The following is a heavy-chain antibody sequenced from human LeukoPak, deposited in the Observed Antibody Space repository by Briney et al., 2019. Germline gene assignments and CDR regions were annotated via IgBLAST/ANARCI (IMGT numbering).Heavy chain of an antibody. V-gene: IGHV1-46*03. CDR1: GYTFIRYH. CDR2: LKLYDGSI. D-gene: IGHD2-15*01. J-gene: IGHJ4*02. Sequence: ASVKVSCKASGYTFIRYHMHWVRQAPGQGLEWIGVLKLYDGSISHAQKFQGRVTMTSDTSTSTVYMELSSLRSEDTAVYYCTRLREGSCYYCYFDYWGQGTLVTVSS. CDR3: TRLREGSCYYCYFDY.